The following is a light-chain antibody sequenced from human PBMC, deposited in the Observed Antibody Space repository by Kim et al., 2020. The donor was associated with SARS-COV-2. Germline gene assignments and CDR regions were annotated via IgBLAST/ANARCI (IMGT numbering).Light chain of an antibody. CDR1: EDVSDY. V-gene: IGKV1-33*01. CDR3: QQYDAPPFT. J-gene: IGKJ5*01. CDR2: DAA. Sequence: GDRVTITCQASEDVSDYFNWYHQKPGEAPKVLIRDAANLESGVPSRFSRGGYGTEFSLTISSVQPEDIGTYYCQQYDAPPFTFGQGTRL.